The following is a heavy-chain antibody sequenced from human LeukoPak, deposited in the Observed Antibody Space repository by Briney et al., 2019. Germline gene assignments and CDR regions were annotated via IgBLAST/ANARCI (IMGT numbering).Heavy chain of an antibody. J-gene: IGHJ4*02. CDR2: IYHSGTT. D-gene: IGHD3/OR15-3a*01. Sequence: SETLSLTCAVSGYSVSSGYYWGWIRQPPGRGREWIGGIYHSGTTYYNPSLKSRVTISVDTSKNQFSLKLSSVTAADTAVYYCARPRDSYYFDYRGQGTLVTVSS. CDR1: GYSVSSGYY. V-gene: IGHV4-38-2*01. CDR3: ARPRDSYYFDY.